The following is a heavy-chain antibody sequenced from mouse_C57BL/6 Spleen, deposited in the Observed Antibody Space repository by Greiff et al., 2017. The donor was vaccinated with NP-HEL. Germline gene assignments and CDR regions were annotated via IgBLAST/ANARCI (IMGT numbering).Heavy chain of an antibody. CDR2: IYPGDGDT. CDR1: GYAFSSSW. J-gene: IGHJ4*01. Sequence: VQGVESGPELVKPGASVKISCEASGYAFSSSWMNWVKQRPGKGLEWIGRIYPGDGDTNYNGKFKGKATLTADKSSSTAYMQLSSLTSEDSAVYFCAREVTMDYYAMDYWGQGTSVTVSS. CDR3: AREVTMDYYAMDY. V-gene: IGHV1-82*01. D-gene: IGHD1-1*02.